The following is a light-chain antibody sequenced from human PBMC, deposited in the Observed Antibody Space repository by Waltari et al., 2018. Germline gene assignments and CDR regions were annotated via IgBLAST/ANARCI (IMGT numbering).Light chain of an antibody. Sequence: DIQMTQSPSSLSASVGATVTITCRASQSISDWLAWYQQKPGKAPILLIYKASILKSGVPSRFSGSGSGTQFTLTISSLQPGDFATYFCQQYNTYTSFGQGTKLEIK. CDR2: KAS. J-gene: IGKJ2*01. CDR3: QQYNTYTS. V-gene: IGKV1-5*03. CDR1: QSISDW.